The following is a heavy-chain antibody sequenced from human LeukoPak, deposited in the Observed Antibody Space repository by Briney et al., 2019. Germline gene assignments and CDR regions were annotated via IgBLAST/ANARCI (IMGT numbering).Heavy chain of an antibody. CDR3: ARGGYYFDY. V-gene: IGHV3-48*01. Sequence: PGGSLRLSFAASGFTFSSYSMNWVRQAPGKGLEWVSYISGSSSTIYYADSVKGRFTISRDNAKNSLYLQMNSLRAEDTAVYYCARGGYYFDYWGQGTLVTVSS. D-gene: IGHD3-16*01. J-gene: IGHJ4*02. CDR1: GFTFSSYS. CDR2: ISGSSSTI.